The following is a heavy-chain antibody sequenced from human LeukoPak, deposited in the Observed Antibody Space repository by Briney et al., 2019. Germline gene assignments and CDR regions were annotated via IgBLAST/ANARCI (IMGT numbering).Heavy chain of an antibody. J-gene: IGHJ4*02. D-gene: IGHD1-14*01. Sequence: GGSLRLSCAASGFTFSSYAMSWVRQAPGKGLDWVSAISGSGGNTYYADSVKGRFTISRDNSKNTLYLQMNSLSGEDTAIYYCAKGTTEEPRVYNYWGQGTLVTVSS. CDR1: GFTFSSYA. CDR3: AKGTTEEPRVYNY. CDR2: ISGSGGNT. V-gene: IGHV3-23*01.